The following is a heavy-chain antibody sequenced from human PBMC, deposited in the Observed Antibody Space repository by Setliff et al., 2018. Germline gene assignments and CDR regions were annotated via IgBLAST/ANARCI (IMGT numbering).Heavy chain of an antibody. CDR1: GASISNYY. V-gene: IGHV4-4*08. J-gene: IGHJ6*03. CDR3: AREPTRTGGFYYLDV. CDR2: IYSSGST. D-gene: IGHD2-2*01. Sequence: SETLSLTCSVSGASISNYYWSWIRQPPGKGLEWIGYIYSSGSTNYNPSLKSRVAISRDTSTNQLSLELRSVTAADTAVCYCAREPTRTGGFYYLDVWGEGTTVTVSS.